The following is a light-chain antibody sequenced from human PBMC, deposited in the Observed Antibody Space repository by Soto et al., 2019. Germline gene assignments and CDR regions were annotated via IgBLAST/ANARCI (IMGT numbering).Light chain of an antibody. CDR2: GPS. J-gene: IGKJ1*01. CDR3: QQYDSCPPWT. V-gene: IGKV3-15*01. Sequence: EILMPQSPSSRCVVQGARASLSWRDSQAITSNLAWYQQTSCQAPRLLTYGPSTSATGITPRFSGSGCGTAFILIISSLVPAAYSVYYRQQYDSCPPWTFGLGTKVDIK. CDR1: QAITSN.